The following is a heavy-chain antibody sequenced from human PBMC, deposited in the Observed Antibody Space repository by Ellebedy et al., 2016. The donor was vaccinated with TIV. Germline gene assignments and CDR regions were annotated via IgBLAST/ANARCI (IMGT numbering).Heavy chain of an antibody. Sequence: GGSLRLSCAASGFTFSSYAMSWVRQAPGKGLEWVSAISGSGGSTYYADSVKGRFTISRDNSKNTLYLQMNSLRAEDTAVYYCAREHSGSYYLTHAFDIWGQGTMVTVSS. D-gene: IGHD1-26*01. V-gene: IGHV3-23*01. CDR1: GFTFSSYA. J-gene: IGHJ3*02. CDR2: ISGSGGST. CDR3: AREHSGSYYLTHAFDI.